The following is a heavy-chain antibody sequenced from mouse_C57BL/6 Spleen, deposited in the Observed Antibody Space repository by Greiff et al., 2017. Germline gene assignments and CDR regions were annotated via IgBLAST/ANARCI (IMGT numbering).Heavy chain of an antibody. CDR3: PRATDY. CDR1: GFTFSDYG. Sequence: EVQLVESGGGLVKPGGSLKLSCAASGFTFSDYGMHWVRQAPEKGLEWVAYISSGSCTIYYADTVKGRVTISRDNANNTLFLHMTSLRSEDTAVYYCPRATDYWGQGTSLTVSS. J-gene: IGHJ4*01. V-gene: IGHV5-17*01. CDR2: ISSGSCTI.